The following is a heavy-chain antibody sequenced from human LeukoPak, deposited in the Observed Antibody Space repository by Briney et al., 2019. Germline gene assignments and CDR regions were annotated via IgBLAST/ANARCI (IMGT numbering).Heavy chain of an antibody. V-gene: IGHV3-9*01. CDR1: GFTFDDYA. Sequence: GRSLRLSWAASGFTFDDYAMHWVRQAPGKGLEWVSGISWNSGSIGYADSVKGRFTISRDNAKNSLYLQMNSLRAEDTALYYCAKGATIFGVVIMSYFDYWGQGTLVTVSS. J-gene: IGHJ4*02. CDR3: AKGATIFGVVIMSYFDY. D-gene: IGHD3-3*01. CDR2: ISWNSGSI.